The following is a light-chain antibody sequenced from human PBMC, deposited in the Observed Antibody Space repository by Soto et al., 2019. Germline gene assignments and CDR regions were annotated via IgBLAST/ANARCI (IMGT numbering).Light chain of an antibody. J-gene: IGLJ1*01. CDR3: SSYTSITTYV. Sequence: QSVLTQPASVSASPGQSIAISCTGTSSDVGGYNYVSWYQQHPGKAPKLMIYDVSNRPSGVSNRFSGSKSGNTASLTISGLQAEDEADYYCSSYTSITTYVFGTGTKVTVL. CDR2: DVS. CDR1: SSDVGGYNY. V-gene: IGLV2-14*01.